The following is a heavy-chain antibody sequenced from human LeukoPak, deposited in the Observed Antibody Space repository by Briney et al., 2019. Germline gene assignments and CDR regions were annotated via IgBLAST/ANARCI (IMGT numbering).Heavy chain of an antibody. J-gene: IGHJ4*02. V-gene: IGHV5-51*01. Sequence: GESLKISCKGSGYSFTSYWSGWLRQMPGKGLEWMGIIYPGDSDTRYSPSFQGQVTISADKSISTAYLRWSSLKASDTAMYYCARTRSPDWQWLNYWGQGTLVTVSS. D-gene: IGHD6-19*01. CDR1: GYSFTSYW. CDR2: IYPGDSDT. CDR3: ARTRSPDWQWLNY.